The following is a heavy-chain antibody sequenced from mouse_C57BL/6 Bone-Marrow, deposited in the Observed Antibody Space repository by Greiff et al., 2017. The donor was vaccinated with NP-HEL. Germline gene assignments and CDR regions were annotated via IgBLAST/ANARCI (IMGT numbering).Heavy chain of an antibody. CDR1: GFTFSDYY. Sequence: DVMLVESGGGLVQPGGSLKLSCAASGFTFSDYYMYWVRQTPEKRLEWVAYISNGGGSTYYPDTVKGRFTISRDNAKNTLYLQMSRLKSEDTAMYYCARQKGRYYAMDYWGQGTSVTVSS. J-gene: IGHJ4*01. CDR2: ISNGGGST. V-gene: IGHV5-12*01. CDR3: ARQKGRYYAMDY.